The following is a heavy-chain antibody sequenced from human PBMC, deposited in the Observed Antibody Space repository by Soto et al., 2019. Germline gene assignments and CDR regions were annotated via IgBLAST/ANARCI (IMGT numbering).Heavy chain of an antibody. CDR1: GYTFTSYV. CDR3: ARGPGGPDGPGDY. Sequence: ASVKVSCKASGYTFTSYVISWVRHAPGQGLEWMGRINAGNGNTKYSQKFQGRVTITRDTSASTAYMELSSLRSEDTAVYYCARGPGGPDGPGDYWGQGTLVTVSS. V-gene: IGHV1-3*01. D-gene: IGHD2-15*01. J-gene: IGHJ4*02. CDR2: INAGNGNT.